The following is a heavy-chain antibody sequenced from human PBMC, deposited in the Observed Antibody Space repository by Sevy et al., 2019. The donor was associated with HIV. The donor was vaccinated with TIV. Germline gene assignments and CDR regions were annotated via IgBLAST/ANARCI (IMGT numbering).Heavy chain of an antibody. CDR2: IKQDGSEK. D-gene: IGHD3-22*01. J-gene: IGHJ4*02. CDR3: ARGGNVVV. CDR1: GFTFRTYW. V-gene: IGHV3-7*03. Sequence: GGSLRLSCVASGFTFRTYWMTWVRQAPGKGLEWVANIKQDGSEKYYVDSVKGRFTISRDNAKNSVYLQMDSLRDEDTGVYYCARGGNVVVWGQGTLVTVSS.